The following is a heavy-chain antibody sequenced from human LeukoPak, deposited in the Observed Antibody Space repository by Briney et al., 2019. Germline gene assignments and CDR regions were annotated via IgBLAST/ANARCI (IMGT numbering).Heavy chain of an antibody. Sequence: GGSLRPSCAASGFTFSSYGMHWVRQAPGKGLEWGAFIRYDGSNKYYADSVKGRFTISRDNSKNTLYLQMNSLRAEDTAVYYCAKDDGDNEDYFDYWGQGTLVTVSS. CDR1: GFTFSSYG. CDR3: AKDDGDNEDYFDY. J-gene: IGHJ4*02. D-gene: IGHD4-17*01. V-gene: IGHV3-30*02. CDR2: IRYDGSNK.